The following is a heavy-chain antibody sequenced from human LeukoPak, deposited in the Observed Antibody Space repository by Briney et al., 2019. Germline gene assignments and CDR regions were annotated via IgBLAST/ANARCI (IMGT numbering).Heavy chain of an antibody. V-gene: IGHV4-30-4*01. Sequence: SQTLFLTCTVSGGSISSGDYYWSWMRQPPGKGLEWIGYIYYSGSTYYNPSLKSRVTISVDTSKNQFSLKLSSVTAADTAVYYCAREGAAAGSYWGQGTLVTVSS. CDR3: AREGAAAGSY. CDR2: IYYSGST. D-gene: IGHD6-13*01. J-gene: IGHJ4*02. CDR1: GGSISSGDYY.